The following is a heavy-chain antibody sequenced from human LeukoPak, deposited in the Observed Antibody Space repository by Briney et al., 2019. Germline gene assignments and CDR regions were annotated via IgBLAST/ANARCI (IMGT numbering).Heavy chain of an antibody. CDR2: IWYDGGNK. CDR3: GKTTTGYSSGRYPGWPVDY. Sequence: GGSLRLSCAASGFTFSSYGMHWVRQAPGKGLEWVAVIWYDGGNKYYADSVKGRFTISRDNSKNTVYLQMDSLRVEDTAVYYCGKTTTGYSSGRYPGWPVDYWGQGTLVTVSS. D-gene: IGHD6-19*01. V-gene: IGHV3-33*06. CDR1: GFTFSSYG. J-gene: IGHJ4*02.